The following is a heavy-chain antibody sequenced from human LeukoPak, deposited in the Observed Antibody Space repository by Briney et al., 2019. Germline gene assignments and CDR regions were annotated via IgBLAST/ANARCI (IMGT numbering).Heavy chain of an antibody. CDR2: INPNSGGT. V-gene: IGHV1-2*02. Sequence: ASVTVSCKASGYTFTGYYIHWVRQAPGQGLEWMGWINPNSGGTYYVQKFQGRVTMTRDTSISTAYMELSRLRSDDTAVYYCARDVIAVAGPRTSFDYWGQGTLVTVSS. D-gene: IGHD6-19*01. CDR3: ARDVIAVAGPRTSFDY. CDR1: GYTFTGYY. J-gene: IGHJ4*02.